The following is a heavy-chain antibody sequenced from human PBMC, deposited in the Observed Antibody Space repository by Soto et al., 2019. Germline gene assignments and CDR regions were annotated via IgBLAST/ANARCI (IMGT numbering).Heavy chain of an antibody. CDR1: GYTFTSYY. Sequence: ASVKVSCKASGYTFTSYYMHWVRQAPGQGLEWMGIINPSDGSTSYAQKFQGRVTMTRDTSTGTVYMELSSLRSEDTAVYYCAREVTDYYGSGSYYNEYYYYGMDVWGQGTTVTV. D-gene: IGHD3-10*01. V-gene: IGHV1-46*01. CDR2: INPSDGST. J-gene: IGHJ6*02. CDR3: AREVTDYYGSGSYYNEYYYYGMDV.